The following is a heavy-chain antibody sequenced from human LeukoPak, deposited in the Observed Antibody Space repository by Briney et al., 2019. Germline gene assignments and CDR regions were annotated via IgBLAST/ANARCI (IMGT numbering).Heavy chain of an antibody. CDR3: AGFTFFRGVITFDY. Sequence: PSETLSLTCTVSGGSISSYYWSWIRQPPGKGLEWIGYIYYSGSTNYNPSLKSRVTISVDTSKNQFSLKLSSVTAADTAVYYCAGFTFFRGVITFDYWGQGTLVTVSS. D-gene: IGHD3-10*01. V-gene: IGHV4-59*01. CDR1: GGSISSYY. CDR2: IYYSGST. J-gene: IGHJ4*02.